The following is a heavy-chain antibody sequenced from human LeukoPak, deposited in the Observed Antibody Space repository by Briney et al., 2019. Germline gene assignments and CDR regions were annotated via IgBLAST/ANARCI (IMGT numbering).Heavy chain of an antibody. Sequence: ASVKVSCKASGYTLTSYDINWVRQATGQGVEWMGWMNPNSGNTGYAQKFQGRVTMTRNTSISTAYMELSSLRSEDTAVYYCARTVTTYRYYYYGMDVWGQGTTVTVSS. V-gene: IGHV1-8*01. CDR1: GYTLTSYD. CDR3: ARTVTTYRYYYYGMDV. J-gene: IGHJ6*02. D-gene: IGHD1-14*01. CDR2: MNPNSGNT.